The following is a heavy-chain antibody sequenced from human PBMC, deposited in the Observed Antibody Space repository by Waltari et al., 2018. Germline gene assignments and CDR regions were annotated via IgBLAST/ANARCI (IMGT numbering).Heavy chain of an antibody. J-gene: IGHJ4*02. V-gene: IGHV4-39*01. D-gene: IGHD6-13*01. Sequence: QLQLQASGPGLVKPSETLSLTCTVSGGSISSRSYYWGWIRQPPGKGLEWIGSIYYSGSTYYNPSLKSRVTISVDTSKNQFSLKLSSVTAADTAVYYCARQGIAAAGRVYFDYWGQGTLVTVSS. CDR3: ARQGIAAAGRVYFDY. CDR1: GGSISSRSYY. CDR2: IYYSGST.